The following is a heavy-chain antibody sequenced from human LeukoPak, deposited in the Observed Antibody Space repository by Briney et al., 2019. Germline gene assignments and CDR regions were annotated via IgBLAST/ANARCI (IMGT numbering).Heavy chain of an antibody. CDR3: ARVMAVNPDWFDP. J-gene: IGHJ5*02. Sequence: TSETLSLTCAVSGYSISSGYYWGWIRQPPGKGLEWIGHIYHTGSTKYNPSLKSRVTILIDTSKNQFSLRLNSVTAADTAVYYCARVMAVNPDWFDPWGQGTLVTVSS. CDR1: GYSISSGYY. CDR2: IYHTGST. D-gene: IGHD5-24*01. V-gene: IGHV4-38-2*01.